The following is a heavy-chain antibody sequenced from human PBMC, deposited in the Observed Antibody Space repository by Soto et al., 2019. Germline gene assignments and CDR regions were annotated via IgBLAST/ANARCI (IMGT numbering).Heavy chain of an antibody. Sequence: GGSLRLSCAASGFTFSSYGMHWVRQAPGKGLEWVAVISYDGSNKYYADSVKGRFTISRDNSKNTLYLQMNSLRAEDTAVYYCAKPHPANGYVQSRWGQGTLVTVSS. CDR2: ISYDGSNK. CDR1: GFTFSSYG. J-gene: IGHJ4*02. V-gene: IGHV3-30*18. CDR3: AKPHPANGYVQSR. D-gene: IGHD5-12*01.